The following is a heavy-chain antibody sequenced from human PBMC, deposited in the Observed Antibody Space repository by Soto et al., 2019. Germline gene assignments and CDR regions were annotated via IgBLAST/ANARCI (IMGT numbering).Heavy chain of an antibody. D-gene: IGHD3-10*01. J-gene: IGHJ6*02. CDR1: GFTFSSYA. Sequence: QVQLVESGGGVVQPGRSLRLSCAASGFTFSSYAMHWVRQAPGKGLEWAAVISYDGSNKYYADSVKGRFTISRDNSKNTLDLQMNRLRADDTAVYYCERVGEVSTRHYYYYVMDVLGQGTTVSLSS. V-gene: IGHV3-30-3*01. CDR2: ISYDGSNK. CDR3: ERVGEVSTRHYYYYVMDV.